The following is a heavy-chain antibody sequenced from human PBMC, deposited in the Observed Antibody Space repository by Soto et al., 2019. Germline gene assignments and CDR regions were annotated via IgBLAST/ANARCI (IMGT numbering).Heavy chain of an antibody. Sequence: QVQLVQSGAEVKKPGASVKVSCKASGYTFTSYYMNWVRQAPGQGLEWLGIINPSGGYTTYAQRFLGRVTMTRDTSTSTVHMELGSLTSEDTAVYYCARGGGILVVTAPYDDWGQGTLVTVSS. J-gene: IGHJ4*02. CDR1: GYTFTSYY. CDR2: INPSGGYT. D-gene: IGHD2-21*02. CDR3: ARGGGILVVTAPYDD. V-gene: IGHV1-46*03.